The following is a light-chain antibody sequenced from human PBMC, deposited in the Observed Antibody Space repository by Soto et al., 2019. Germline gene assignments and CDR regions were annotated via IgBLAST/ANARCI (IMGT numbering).Light chain of an antibody. Sequence: VVLTQSPGTLSLSPGERATLSCRSSQSLTSRSLAWYQQKPGQAPRLLIYGTSSRATGVPDRFSGGGSGTDFTLTISRLEPEDFAVYYCQQYGSSPPTFGQGTKVDIK. J-gene: IGKJ1*01. CDR1: QSLTSRS. CDR2: GTS. CDR3: QQYGSSPPT. V-gene: IGKV3-20*01.